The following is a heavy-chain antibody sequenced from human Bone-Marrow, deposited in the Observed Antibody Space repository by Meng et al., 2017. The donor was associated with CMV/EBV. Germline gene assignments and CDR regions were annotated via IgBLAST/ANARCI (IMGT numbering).Heavy chain of an antibody. J-gene: IGHJ4*02. CDR1: GFTFSSYG. D-gene: IGHD4-11*01. Sequence: GESLKISCAASGFTFSSYGMHWVRQAPGKGLEWVAFIRYDGSNKYYADSVKGRFTISRDNSKNTLYLQMNSLRAEDTAVYYCAKDRGTVTTQGTDYWGQGTLVTGSS. V-gene: IGHV3-30*02. CDR3: AKDRGTVTTQGTDY. CDR2: IRYDGSNK.